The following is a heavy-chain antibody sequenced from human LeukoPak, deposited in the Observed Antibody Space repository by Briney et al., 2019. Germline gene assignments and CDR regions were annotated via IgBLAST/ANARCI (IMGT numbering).Heavy chain of an antibody. J-gene: IGHJ3*02. CDR2: IYYSGST. Sequence: SETLSLTCTVSGGSISSYYWSWLRQPPGKGQEWIGYIYYSGSTNYNPSLKSRVTISVDTSKNQFSLKLSSVTAADTAVYYCAREYSYGYDAFDIWGQGTMVTVSS. CDR3: AREYSYGYDAFDI. CDR1: GGSISSYY. V-gene: IGHV4-59*01. D-gene: IGHD5-18*01.